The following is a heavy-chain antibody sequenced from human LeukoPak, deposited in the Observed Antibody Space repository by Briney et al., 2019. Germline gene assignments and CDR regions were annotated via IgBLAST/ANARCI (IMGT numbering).Heavy chain of an antibody. Sequence: GGSLRLSCAASGFTFSSYAMSWVRQAPGKGPEWVSAISGSGGSTYYADSVKGRFTISRENSKNTLYLQMNSLRAEDTAVYYCAKDKDTAMVTVLDYWGQGTVVTVSS. CDR1: GFTFSSYA. J-gene: IGHJ4*02. D-gene: IGHD5-18*01. V-gene: IGHV3-23*01. CDR2: ISGSGGST. CDR3: AKDKDTAMVTVLDY.